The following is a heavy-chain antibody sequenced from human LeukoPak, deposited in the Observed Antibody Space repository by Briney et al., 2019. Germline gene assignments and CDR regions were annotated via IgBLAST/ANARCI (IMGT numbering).Heavy chain of an antibody. J-gene: IGHJ6*02. Sequence: SVKVSCKASGFTFTSSAMQWVRQARGQRLEWIGWIVVGSGNTNYAQKFQERVTITRGMSTSTAYMELSSLRSEDTAVYYCAAAGPPYYYDSSGYYYYYGMDVWGQGTTVTVSS. D-gene: IGHD3-22*01. CDR2: IVVGSGNT. CDR3: AAAGPPYYYDSSGYYYYYGMDV. CDR1: GFTFTSSA. V-gene: IGHV1-58*02.